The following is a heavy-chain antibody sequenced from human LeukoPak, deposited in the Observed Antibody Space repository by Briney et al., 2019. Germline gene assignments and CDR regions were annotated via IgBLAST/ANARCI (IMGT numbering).Heavy chain of an antibody. V-gene: IGHV3-74*01. CDR3: VRDSSKWYFDF. J-gene: IGHJ4*02. Sequence: GGSLRLSCVASGFTFNTHWIHWVHQAPGKGLVWVSYIKSDGSGTNYADSVMGRFTVSRDNAKNTVFLQMNSLRVEDTAVYYCVRDSSKWYFDFWGQGSLVTVSS. CDR2: IKSDGSGT. D-gene: IGHD6-13*01. CDR1: GFTFNTHW.